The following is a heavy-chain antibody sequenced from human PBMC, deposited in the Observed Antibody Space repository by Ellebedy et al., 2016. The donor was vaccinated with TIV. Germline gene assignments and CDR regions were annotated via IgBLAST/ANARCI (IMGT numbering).Heavy chain of an antibody. Sequence: GESLKISCAASGFTFSSYVMNWVRQAPGKGLAWVSYISGGNTISYADSVKGRFTISRDNAKNSLYLHMNGLRDEDTAVYYCARDGGIYFGSGSCFDYWGQGTLVPASS. CDR3: ARDGGIYFGSGSCFDY. D-gene: IGHD3-10*01. CDR2: ISGGNTI. J-gene: IGHJ4*02. V-gene: IGHV3-48*02. CDR1: GFTFSSYV.